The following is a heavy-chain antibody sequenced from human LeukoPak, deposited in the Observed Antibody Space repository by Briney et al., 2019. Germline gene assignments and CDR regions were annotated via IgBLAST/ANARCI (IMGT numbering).Heavy chain of an antibody. CDR3: ARDASGSNGMDV. V-gene: IGHV3-48*01. J-gene: IGHJ6*02. CDR1: GFTFSSYS. Sequence: GGSLRLSCAASGFTFSSYSMNWVRQAPGKGLEWVSYISSSSSTIYYADSVKGRFTISRDNSKNTLYLQMNSLRAEDTAVYYCARDASGSNGMDVWGQGTTVTVSS. D-gene: IGHD3-3*01. CDR2: ISSSSSTI.